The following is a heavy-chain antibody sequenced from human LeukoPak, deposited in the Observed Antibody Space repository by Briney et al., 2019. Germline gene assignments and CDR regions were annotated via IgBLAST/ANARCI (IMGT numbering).Heavy chain of an antibody. J-gene: IGHJ4*02. CDR2: INPSGGST. V-gene: IGHV1-46*01. CDR3: ARDREMATIQFDY. Sequence: GASGKVSCKASGYTFTSYYMHCVRHAPGQGLEWVGSINPSGGSTTYAQKFQGRVTMTSDKYTSTVDMDLSSLRSEDTAVYYCARDREMATIQFDYWGQGTLVTVSS. CDR1: GYTFTSYY. D-gene: IGHD5-24*01.